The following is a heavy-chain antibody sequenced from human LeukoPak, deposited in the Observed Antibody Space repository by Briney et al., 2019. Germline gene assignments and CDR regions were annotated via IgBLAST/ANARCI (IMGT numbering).Heavy chain of an antibody. J-gene: IGHJ5*02. D-gene: IGHD3-10*01. CDR1: GDSISSGDYS. V-gene: IGHV4-30-2*01. CDR3: ARELWFANAPGSWLDP. CDR2: IFHTGST. Sequence: PSETLSLTCVVSGDSISSGDYSWSWIRQPPGKGLEWFGYIFHTGSTFYNPSLKSRVTISVDNSKNQFSLRLSSVTAADTAVYYCARELWFANAPGSWLDPWGQGTLVTVST.